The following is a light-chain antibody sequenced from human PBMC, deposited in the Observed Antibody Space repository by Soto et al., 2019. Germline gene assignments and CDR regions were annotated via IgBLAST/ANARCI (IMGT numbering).Light chain of an antibody. V-gene: IGKV2D-29*01. CDR2: ELS. J-gene: IGKJ5*01. Sequence: EIVMTQTPLSLSVAPGQPASISCKSSESLLHSDGQTYLYWYLQKPGQPPHLLIYELSNRFSGGPHKCSGSGSGTEFTLKISRVEAEDVGVYYCMQSIQVPITFGQGTRLEIK. CDR3: MQSIQVPIT. CDR1: ESLLHSDGQTY.